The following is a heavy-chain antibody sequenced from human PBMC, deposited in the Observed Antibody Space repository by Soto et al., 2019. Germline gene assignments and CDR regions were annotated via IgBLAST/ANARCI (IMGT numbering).Heavy chain of an antibody. D-gene: IGHD4-17*01. CDR2: VHHNGEG. J-gene: IGHJ6*01. CDR3: ARARADEYGDSGHMDV. CDR1: GGSISSPDW. V-gene: IGHV4-4*02. Sequence: QVHLQESGPGLVKPSGTLSLTCVVSGGSISSPDWWTWVRQSPGKGLEWIGEVHHNGEGNDNPSLNSRVTMSVDKSKNHFSLSLRSVTAADTAVYYCARARADEYGDSGHMDVWGRGTTVIVSS.